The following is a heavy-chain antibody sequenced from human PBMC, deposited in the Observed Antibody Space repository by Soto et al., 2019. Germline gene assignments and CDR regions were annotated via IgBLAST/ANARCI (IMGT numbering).Heavy chain of an antibody. D-gene: IGHD1-20*01. V-gene: IGHV4-4*02. J-gene: IGHJ4*02. Sequence: SETLSLTCAVSSGSISSSNWWSWVRQPPGKGLEWIGEIYHSGSTNYNPSLKSRVTIAVDKSKNQFSLKLSSVTAADTAVYYCARDIMRIGLDYWGQGNLVTVSS. CDR2: IYHSGST. CDR1: SGSISSSNW. CDR3: ARDIMRIGLDY.